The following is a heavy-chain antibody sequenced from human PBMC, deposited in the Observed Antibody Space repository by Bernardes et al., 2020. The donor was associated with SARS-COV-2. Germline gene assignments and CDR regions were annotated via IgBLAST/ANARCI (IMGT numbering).Heavy chain of an antibody. Sequence: SETLSPTCTVSGGSTYNFYGSRARQPPGKGLEWLGYIHYSWYTRYNPSPKSRVSISVDTSKNQFSLKLSSVTAADTAVYYCARDRIVGVLDGAFDIWGPGTMVTVSS. J-gene: IGHJ3*02. V-gene: IGHV4-59*01. CDR3: ARDRIVGVLDGAFDI. CDR1: GGSTYNFY. CDR2: IHYSWYT. D-gene: IGHD1-26*01.